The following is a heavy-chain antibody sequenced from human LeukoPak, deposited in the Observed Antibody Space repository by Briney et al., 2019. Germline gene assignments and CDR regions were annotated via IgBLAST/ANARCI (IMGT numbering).Heavy chain of an antibody. CDR3: ARNNWGIDD. V-gene: IGHV3-74*01. CDR2: INTDGSDT. CDR1: GFTFSNHW. D-gene: IGHD7-27*01. J-gene: IGHJ4*02. Sequence: GESLRVSCAASGFTFSNHWMHWVRQVSGKGLVWVSRINTDGSDTSYADSVEGRFTISRDNARNTLYLQMNSLRPEDTAVYYCARNNWGIDDWGQGTLVTVSS.